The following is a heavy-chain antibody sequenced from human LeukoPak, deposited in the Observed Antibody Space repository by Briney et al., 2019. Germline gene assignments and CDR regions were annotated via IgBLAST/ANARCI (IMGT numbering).Heavy chain of an antibody. CDR3: ARTNPVSGDYDY. Sequence: GGSLRLSCAVSGFTVTDNYMSWVRQAPGKGLQWVSVIYPDGRTYYADSAKGRFTISRDISRNTLLLQMNSLRPDDTAVHYCARTNPVSGDYDYWGQGTLVTVSS. J-gene: IGHJ4*02. D-gene: IGHD4-17*01. CDR2: IYPDGRT. V-gene: IGHV3-53*01. CDR1: GFTVTDNY.